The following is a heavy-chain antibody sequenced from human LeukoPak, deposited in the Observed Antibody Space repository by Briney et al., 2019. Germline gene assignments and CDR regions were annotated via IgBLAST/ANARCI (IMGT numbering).Heavy chain of an antibody. J-gene: IGHJ3*02. V-gene: IGHV1-2*02. CDR2: INPNSGGT. CDR1: GYTFTGYY. D-gene: IGHD6-19*01. CDR3: ASPIIAVAALQAFDI. Sequence: ASVKVSCKASGYTFTGYYMHWVRQAPGQGLEWMRWINPNSGGTNSAQKFQGRVTMTRDTSISTAYMELSRLRSDDTAVYYCASPIIAVAALQAFDIWGQGTMVTVSS.